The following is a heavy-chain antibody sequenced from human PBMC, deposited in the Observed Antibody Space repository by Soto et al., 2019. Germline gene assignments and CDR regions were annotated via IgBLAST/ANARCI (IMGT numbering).Heavy chain of an antibody. V-gene: IGHV3-23*01. CDR2: ISGSGVST. CDR1: GFTFSSYA. J-gene: IGHJ3*02. CDR3: ANFYCICTMCQAPAAKSTGGFEI. Sequence: EPQLLESGGGLGHPGGSLRLSCAASGFTFSSYAMSWVRQAPGKGLEWVAAISGSGVSTYYADSVRGRSTISRDNSKKTVDLQMNSLRAEDTAVYYCANFYCICTMCQAPAAKSTGGFEIWGQGTLVTVSS. D-gene: IGHD2-2*01.